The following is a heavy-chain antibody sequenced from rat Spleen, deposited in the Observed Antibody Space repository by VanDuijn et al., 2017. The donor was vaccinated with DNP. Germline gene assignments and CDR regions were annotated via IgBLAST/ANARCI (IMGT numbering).Heavy chain of an antibody. CDR3: AARYYDGGY. Sequence: EVKLVESGGGLVQPGRSLKLSCAASGFNFNDYWMGWVRQAPGKGLEWIGEINKGSSTINYSPSLKDKFTISRDNAQNTLYLQMSKLGSEDTAIYYCAARYYDGGYWGQGVMVTVSS. V-gene: IGHV4-2*01. CDR2: INKGSSTI. D-gene: IGHD1-12*02. J-gene: IGHJ2*01. CDR1: GFNFNDYW.